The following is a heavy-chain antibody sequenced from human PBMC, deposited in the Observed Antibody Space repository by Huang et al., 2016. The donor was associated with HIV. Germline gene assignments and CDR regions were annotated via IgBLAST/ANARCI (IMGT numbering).Heavy chain of an antibody. V-gene: IGHV4-59*01. D-gene: IGHD6-6*01. CDR2: IYYSGST. CDR1: GGSMSSYY. Sequence: QVQLQESGPGLVKPSETLSLPCTVSGGSMSSYYWSWIRQPPGKGLEWIGYIYYSGSTNYNPSLQSRVHISVDTSKNQFSLRLSSVTAADTAVYYCASASIAARRWFDPWGQGSLVTVSS. J-gene: IGHJ5*02. CDR3: ASASIAARRWFDP.